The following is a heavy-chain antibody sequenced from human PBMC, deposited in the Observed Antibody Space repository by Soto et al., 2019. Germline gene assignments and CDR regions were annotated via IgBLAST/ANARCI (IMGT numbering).Heavy chain of an antibody. CDR3: AKGNRHSNYYFDY. Sequence: PVGSLRLSCAASGFTFSSYAMSWVRQGPGEGLQWVSAISGSGGNTYYADSVKGRFTISRDSSKNTLYLQMNSLRAEDTAVYYCAKGNRHSNYYFDYWGQGTLVTVSS. J-gene: IGHJ4*02. CDR1: GFTFSSYA. CDR2: ISGSGGNT. D-gene: IGHD3-3*02. V-gene: IGHV3-23*01.